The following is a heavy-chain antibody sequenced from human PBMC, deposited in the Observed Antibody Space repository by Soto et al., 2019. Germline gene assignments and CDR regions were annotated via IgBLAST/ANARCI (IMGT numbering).Heavy chain of an antibody. CDR1: GFIFSSYS. CDR2: ISTGSANI. Sequence: GGSLRLSCVASGFIFSSYSMNWVRQAPGKGLEWVSSISTGSANIYYADSVRGRFIISRDNSKNTLYLQMNSLRAEDTALYYCARTTAFDYWGQGTLVTVSS. D-gene: IGHD4-17*01. V-gene: IGHV3-21*04. J-gene: IGHJ4*02. CDR3: ARTTAFDY.